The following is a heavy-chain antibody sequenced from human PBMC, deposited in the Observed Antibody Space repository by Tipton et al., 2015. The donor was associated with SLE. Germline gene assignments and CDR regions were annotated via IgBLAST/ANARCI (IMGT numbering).Heavy chain of an antibody. J-gene: IGHJ3*02. CDR3: AKAIVVVVAASDAFDI. D-gene: IGHD2-15*01. CDR1: GFTFSSYA. Sequence: SLRLSCAASGFTFSSYAMSWVRQAPGKGLEWVSAISGSGGSTYHADSVKGRFTISRDNSKNTLYLQMNSLRAEDTAVYYCAKAIVVVVAASDAFDIWGQGTMVTVSS. CDR2: ISGSGGST. V-gene: IGHV3-23*01.